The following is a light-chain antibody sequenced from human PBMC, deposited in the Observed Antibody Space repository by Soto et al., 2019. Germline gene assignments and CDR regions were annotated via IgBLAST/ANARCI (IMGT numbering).Light chain of an antibody. CDR1: SSNVGDYNY. CDR2: DVT. J-gene: IGLJ1*01. V-gene: IGLV2-11*01. Sequence: QSVLTQPRSVSGSPGQSVTISCTGTSSNVGDYNYVSWYQQHPGKAPKVMIYDVTKRPAWVPDRFSGSKSGNSASLTISGLQAEDEADYYCCSYAGNYIYVFGTGTKVTVL. CDR3: CSYAGNYIYV.